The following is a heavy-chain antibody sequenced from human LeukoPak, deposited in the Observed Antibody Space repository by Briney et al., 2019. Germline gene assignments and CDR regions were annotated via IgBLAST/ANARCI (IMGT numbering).Heavy chain of an antibody. CDR1: GFSVSTDH. V-gene: IGHV3-23*01. J-gene: IGHJ4*02. D-gene: IGHD2-21*01. Sequence: GGSLRLSCAASGFSVSTDHMSWVRQAPGKGLEWVSAISDNGDKTYYTESVKGRFSISRDNSKKTLYLQVNSLRAEDTAEYYCAKETVAVGGFVTIDYWGQGTLVTVSS. CDR2: ISDNGDKT. CDR3: AKETVAVGGFVTIDY.